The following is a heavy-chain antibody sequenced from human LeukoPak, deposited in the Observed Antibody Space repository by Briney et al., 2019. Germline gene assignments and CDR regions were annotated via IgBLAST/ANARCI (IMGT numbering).Heavy chain of an antibody. J-gene: IGHJ5*01. D-gene: IGHD3-10*01. Sequence: SETLSLTCTVPGGSINSNFYTWIRQPPGKGLEWIGNIYDSGSTNYNPSLKSRVTISVDTSKNQLSLKLSSLTAADTAIYYCARETYYSGWFDSWGQGTLVTVSS. CDR3: ARETYYSGWFDS. CDR2: IYDSGST. CDR1: GGSINSNF. V-gene: IGHV4-59*01.